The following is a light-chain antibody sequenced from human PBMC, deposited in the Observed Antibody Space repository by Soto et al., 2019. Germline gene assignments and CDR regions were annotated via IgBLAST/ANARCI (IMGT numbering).Light chain of an antibody. J-gene: IGLJ3*02. Sequence: QSALTQPASVSGSPGQSITISCTGTSSDVGSYDLVSWYQQHPGKAPKLMIYQGSKRPSGVSNRFSGSKSGNTASLTISGLQAEDEADYYCCSYADGSTWVFGGGTQLTVL. CDR2: QGS. V-gene: IGLV2-23*01. CDR3: CSYADGSTWV. CDR1: SSDVGSYDL.